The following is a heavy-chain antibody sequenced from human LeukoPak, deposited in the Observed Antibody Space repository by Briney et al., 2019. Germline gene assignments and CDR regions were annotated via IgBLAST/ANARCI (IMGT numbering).Heavy chain of an antibody. J-gene: IGHJ6*02. D-gene: IGHD6-19*01. Sequence: PGGSLRLSCAASGFTFSSNYMSWVRQAPGKGLEWVSVIYSGGSTYYSDSVKGRFTISRDNSKNTLYLQMNSLRAEDTAVYYCARDLTPGIAVVSYGMDVWGQGTTVTVSS. CDR2: IYSGGST. CDR1: GFTFSSNY. V-gene: IGHV3-66*01. CDR3: ARDLTPGIAVVSYGMDV.